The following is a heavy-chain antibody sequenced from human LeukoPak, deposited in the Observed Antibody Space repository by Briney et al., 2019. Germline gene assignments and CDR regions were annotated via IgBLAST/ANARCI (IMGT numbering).Heavy chain of an antibody. CDR1: GYTFTGYY. Sequence: ASVKASCKTSGYTFTGYYMHWVRQAPGQGLESMGWINPNTGGTNYAQKFQGRVTMTSDTSISTAYMELSSLKSDDTAMYYCARAPMIVVVFPPRLDFWGQGTLVTVSS. D-gene: IGHD3-22*01. CDR2: INPNTGGT. CDR3: ARAPMIVVVFPPRLDF. V-gene: IGHV1-2*02. J-gene: IGHJ4*02.